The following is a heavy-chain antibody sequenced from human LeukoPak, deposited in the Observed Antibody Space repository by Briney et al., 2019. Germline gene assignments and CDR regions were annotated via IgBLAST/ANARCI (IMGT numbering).Heavy chain of an antibody. D-gene: IGHD1-26*01. J-gene: IGHJ3*02. CDR3: ARDSGSYMSGAFDI. V-gene: IGHV1-18*01. CDR2: ISAHNGNT. CDR1: GYTFTSYG. Sequence: ASVKVSCKASGYTFTSYGISWVRQAPGQGLEWMGWISAHNGNTNYAQKLQGRVTMTTDTSTSTAYMELRSLRSDDTAVYYCARDSGSYMSGAFDIWGQGTMVTVSS.